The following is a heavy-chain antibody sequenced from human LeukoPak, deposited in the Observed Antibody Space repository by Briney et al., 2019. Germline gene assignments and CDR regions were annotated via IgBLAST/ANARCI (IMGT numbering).Heavy chain of an antibody. CDR1: GGSISSYY. CDR2: IYSSGST. V-gene: IGHV4-59*01. Sequence: SETLSLTCTVSGGSISSYYWNWVRQPPGKGLEWIGNIYSSGSTDYNPSLKSRVTISLDTSKFQFSLRLNSVTAADTAVYYCARADPNASGYFYRFNWFDPWGQGTLVTVSS. J-gene: IGHJ5*02. D-gene: IGHD3-10*01. CDR3: ARADPNASGYFYRFNWFDP.